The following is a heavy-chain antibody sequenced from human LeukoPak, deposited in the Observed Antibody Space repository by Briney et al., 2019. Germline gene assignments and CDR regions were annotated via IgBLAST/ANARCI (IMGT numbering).Heavy chain of an antibody. CDR1: GFTFSTYG. CDR3: ARPPGDY. Sequence: GGSLRLSCAASGFTFSTYGMSWVRQAPGKGLEWVDNIKQDGSEKYYVDSVKSRFTISRDNAKNSLFLQMNSLRAEDTAVYYCARPPGDYWGQGTLVTVSS. D-gene: IGHD1-26*01. V-gene: IGHV3-7*01. CDR2: IKQDGSEK. J-gene: IGHJ4*02.